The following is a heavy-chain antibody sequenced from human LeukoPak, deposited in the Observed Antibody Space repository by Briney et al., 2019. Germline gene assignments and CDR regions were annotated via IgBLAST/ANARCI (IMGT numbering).Heavy chain of an antibody. D-gene: IGHD1-26*01. CDR1: GYTFTGYY. Sequence: ASVKVSCKASGYTFTGYYVHWVRQAPGQGPEWMGWIDPKSGVTNYAQKFQGRATMTRDTSISTAYMELRSLRSDDTAVYYCASREDWGQGTLVTVSS. CDR3: ASRED. CDR2: IDPKSGVT. V-gene: IGHV1-2*02. J-gene: IGHJ4*02.